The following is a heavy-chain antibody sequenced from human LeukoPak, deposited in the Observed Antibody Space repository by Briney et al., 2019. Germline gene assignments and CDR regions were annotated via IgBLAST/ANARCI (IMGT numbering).Heavy chain of an antibody. CDR3: AREQEYDYVWGSYRYGSDY. CDR1: GYTFTSYG. J-gene: IGHJ4*02. V-gene: IGHV1-18*01. Sequence: GASVKVSCKASGYTFTSYGISWVRQAPGQGLEWMGWISAYNGNTNYAQKLQGRVTMTTDTSTSTAYMELRSLRSDDTAVYYCAREQEYDYVWGSYRYGSDYWGQGTLVTVSS. D-gene: IGHD3-16*02. CDR2: ISAYNGNT.